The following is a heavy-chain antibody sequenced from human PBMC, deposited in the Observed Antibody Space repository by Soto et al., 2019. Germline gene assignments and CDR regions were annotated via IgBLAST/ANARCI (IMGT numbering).Heavy chain of an antibody. CDR1: GYNFIDFH. CDR3: ARPPGYISDWYYFDL. D-gene: IGHD3-9*01. J-gene: IGHJ4*02. CDR2: ISPKSGGT. Sequence: QVRLVQSGAEVKKPGASVKVSCEASGYNFIDFHIHWVRQAPGQGFEWMGRISPKSGGTNYAQKFEGRVTMTWDTSLNTAYMELSSLKSHDTAVYYCARPPGYISDWYYFDLWGQGTRVTVSS. V-gene: IGHV1-2*02.